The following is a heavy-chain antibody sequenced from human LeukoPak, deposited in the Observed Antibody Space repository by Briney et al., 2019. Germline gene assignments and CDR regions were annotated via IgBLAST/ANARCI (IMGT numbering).Heavy chain of an antibody. J-gene: IGHJ4*02. D-gene: IGHD1-26*01. CDR2: ISWNSGSI. V-gene: IGHV3-9*01. CDR1: GFTFDDYA. Sequence: SGGSLRLSCAASGFTFDDYAMHWVRQAPGKGLEWVSGISWNSGSIGYADSVKGRFTISRDNAKNSLYLQMNSLRAEDTALYYCAKDMGYSGFYFDYWGQGTLVTVSS. CDR3: AKDMGYSGFYFDY.